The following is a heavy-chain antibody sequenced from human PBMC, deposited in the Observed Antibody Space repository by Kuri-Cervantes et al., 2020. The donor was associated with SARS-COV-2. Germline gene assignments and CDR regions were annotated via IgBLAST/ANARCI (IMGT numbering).Heavy chain of an antibody. J-gene: IGHJ6*03. CDR2: LSSSSNYI. D-gene: IGHD4-17*01. CDR3: ARVGLRGYYYYMDV. Sequence: GESLKISCAASGFAFNSYTMDWVRQAPGKGLEWVSSLSSSSNYIYYADSVQGRFTTSRDNAKKSLYLQMNSLRAEDTAVYYCARVGLRGYYYYMDVWGKGTTVTVSS. V-gene: IGHV3-21*01. CDR1: GFAFNSYT.